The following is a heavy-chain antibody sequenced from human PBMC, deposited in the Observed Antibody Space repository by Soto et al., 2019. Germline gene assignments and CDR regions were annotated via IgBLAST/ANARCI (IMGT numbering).Heavy chain of an antibody. D-gene: IGHD3-16*01. CDR1: GFRFKSFV. CDR3: ARWGTTGECDL. J-gene: IGHJ5*02. V-gene: IGHV3-30*19. Sequence: QVQLVESGGGVVQPGTSLRLSCAASGFRFKSFVMHWVRQAPGKGLEWVAFTSYDGNNKDYGDSVKGRFTVSRDNSQNTLHLQLDFLRPEDTALYYCARWGTTGECDLWGQGSLVSVSS. CDR2: TSYDGNNK.